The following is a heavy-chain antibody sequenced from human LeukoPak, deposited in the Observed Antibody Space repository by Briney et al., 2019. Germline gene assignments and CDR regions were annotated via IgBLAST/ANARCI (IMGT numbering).Heavy chain of an antibody. CDR2: IYYSGST. V-gene: IGHV4-39*01. CDR3: ARQMYFGELLLIDS. Sequence: SETLSLTCTVSGASVSSSSYYWGWIRQPPGKGLEWIGSIYYSGSTYIHPTLKSRVTISVDTSKNQFSLSLSSVTVADTAVYYCARQMYFGELLLIDSWGQGTLVTVSS. D-gene: IGHD3-10*01. J-gene: IGHJ4*02. CDR1: GASVSSSSYY.